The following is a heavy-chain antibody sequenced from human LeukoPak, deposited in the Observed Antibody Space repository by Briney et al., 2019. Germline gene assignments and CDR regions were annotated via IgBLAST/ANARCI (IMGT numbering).Heavy chain of an antibody. V-gene: IGHV3-21*01. J-gene: IGHJ4*02. CDR1: GFTFSSYS. CDR3: ARTGDRWSGGGY. Sequence: GGSLRLSCAASGFTFSSYSMNWVRQAPGKGLEWVSSISSNTNYIYYADSVKGRFTISRDNAKNSLYLQMNSLRVEDTAVYYCARTGDRWSGGGYWDQGTLVTVSS. CDR2: ISSNTNYI. D-gene: IGHD2-15*01.